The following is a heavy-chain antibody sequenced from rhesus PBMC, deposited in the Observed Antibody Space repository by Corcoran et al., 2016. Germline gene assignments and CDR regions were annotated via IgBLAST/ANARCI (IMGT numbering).Heavy chain of an antibody. V-gene: IGHV4-160*01. CDR3: AGRGSDGPNFDY. CDR1: GGSISGYY. CDR2: IHGSTGYS. Sequence: QVQLQESGPGLVKPSETLSLTCAVSGGSISGYYWSWIRQPPGKGLVWIGRIHGSTGYSDYTPTLESRVTISADTSKMRFSVKMSCVTAADTDVYYCAGRGSDGPNFDYWGQGVLVTVSS. D-gene: IGHD3-22*01. J-gene: IGHJ4*01.